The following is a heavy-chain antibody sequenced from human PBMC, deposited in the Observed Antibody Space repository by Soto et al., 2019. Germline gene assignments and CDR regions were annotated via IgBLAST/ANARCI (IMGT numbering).Heavy chain of an antibody. Sequence: KTSETLSLTCGVFGESFGNYYWTWIRQSPGKGLEWIGEVKYDGSTNYSPSLKSRVAISVDTSKSQFSLRLTSVTAADTAVYYCARGGSNSYYYYGIDVWAQGTTVTSP. CDR1: GESFGNYY. CDR3: ARGGSNSYYYYGIDV. CDR2: VKYDGST. V-gene: IGHV4-34*01. D-gene: IGHD6-13*01. J-gene: IGHJ6*02.